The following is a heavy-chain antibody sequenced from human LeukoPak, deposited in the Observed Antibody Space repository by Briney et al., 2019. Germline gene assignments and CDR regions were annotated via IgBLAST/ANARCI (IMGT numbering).Heavy chain of an antibody. D-gene: IGHD2-15*01. CDR2: ISAYNGNT. CDR3: ARSIYCSGGSCYSGGDY. Sequence: ASVKVSCKASGYTFTSYGISWVRQAPGQGLEWMGWISAYNGNTNYAQKLQGRVTMTTDTSTSTAYMELRSLRSDDTAVYYRARSIYCSGGSCYSGGDYWGQGTLVTASS. V-gene: IGHV1-18*01. CDR1: GYTFTSYG. J-gene: IGHJ4*02.